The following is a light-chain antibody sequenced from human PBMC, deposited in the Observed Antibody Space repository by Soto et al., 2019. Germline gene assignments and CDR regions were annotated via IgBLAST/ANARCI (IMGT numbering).Light chain of an antibody. CDR3: QQSYSTPFA. V-gene: IGKV1-39*01. Sequence: DIHITQSPSSLSASVGDRVTITCRASQSISSYLNLYQQKPGKAPKLLIYAASSLQSGVPSRFSGSGSGTDFTLTISSLQPEDFATYYCQQSYSTPFAFGQGTKVDIK. CDR1: QSISSY. CDR2: AAS. J-gene: IGKJ1*01.